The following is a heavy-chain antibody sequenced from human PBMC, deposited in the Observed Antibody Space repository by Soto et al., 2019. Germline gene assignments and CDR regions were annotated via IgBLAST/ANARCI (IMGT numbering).Heavy chain of an antibody. CDR3: VRGPTDSILWAVQWPYGDF. D-gene: IGHD6-19*01. V-gene: IGHV3-53*01. CDR1: GFIVKNNY. J-gene: IGHJ4*02. CDR2: IYSGYTT. Sequence: HPGGSLRLSCAASGFIVKNNYMSWVRQAPGKGLEWVSVIYSGYTTYYADSVKGRFTISRDDSKNTLSLQMNSLRVDDTAVYYCVRGPTDSILWAVQWPYGDFWGQGTLVTVSS.